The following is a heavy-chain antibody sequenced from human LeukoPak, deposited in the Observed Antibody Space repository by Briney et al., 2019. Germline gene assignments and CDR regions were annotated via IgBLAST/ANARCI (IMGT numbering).Heavy chain of an antibody. CDR1: GITLSNYG. CDR2: ISDSGGST. V-gene: IGHV3-23*01. CDR3: AKEATVVTHFDY. D-gene: IGHD4-23*01. J-gene: IGHJ4*02. Sequence: GGSLRLSCAVSGITLSNYGVSWVRQAPGKGLEWVAGISDSGGSTNYADSVKGRFTISRDNSKNTLYLQMNSLRAEDTAVYYCAKEATVVTHFDYWGQGTLVTVSS.